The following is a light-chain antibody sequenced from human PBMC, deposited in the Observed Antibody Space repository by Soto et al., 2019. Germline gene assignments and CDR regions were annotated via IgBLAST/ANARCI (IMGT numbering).Light chain of an antibody. V-gene: IGKV1-39*01. Sequence: DIQMTQSPSSLSASVGDRVTITCRASQTIFTYFNWYQQKAGKAPKLLISAASSLHSGVPSRFSGSGSGTNFTLTISSLQPEDFAPYYCQQSYSSPHTFGQGTRVEIK. CDR1: QTIFTY. CDR2: AAS. CDR3: QQSYSSPHT. J-gene: IGKJ1*01.